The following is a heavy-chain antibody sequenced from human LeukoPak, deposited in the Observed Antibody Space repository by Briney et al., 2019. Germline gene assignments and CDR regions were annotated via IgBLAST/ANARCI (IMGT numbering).Heavy chain of an antibody. CDR3: GRDKSTSWYYFDN. Sequence: SVKVSCKASGYTFTNYGISWVRQAPGQGLEWMGWISPYNGNTNYVQKFQGRVTMTTDTSTSTAYMELRSLRSGDTAVYYCGRDKSTSWYYFDNWGQGTLVTVSS. J-gene: IGHJ4*02. D-gene: IGHD6-13*01. CDR1: GYTFTNYG. V-gene: IGHV1-18*04. CDR2: ISPYNGNT.